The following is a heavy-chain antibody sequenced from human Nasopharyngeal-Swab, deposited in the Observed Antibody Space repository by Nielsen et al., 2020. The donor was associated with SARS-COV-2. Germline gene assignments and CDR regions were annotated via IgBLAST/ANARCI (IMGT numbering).Heavy chain of an antibody. CDR3: ARGKDSSSSSRIWGYYGMDV. Sequence: WVRQAPGQGLEWMGIINPSGGSTSYAQKFQGRVTMTRDTSTSTVYMELSSLRSEDTAVYCCARGKDSSSSSRIWGYYGMDVWGQGTTVTVSS. D-gene: IGHD6-6*01. CDR2: INPSGGST. V-gene: IGHV1-46*01. J-gene: IGHJ6*02.